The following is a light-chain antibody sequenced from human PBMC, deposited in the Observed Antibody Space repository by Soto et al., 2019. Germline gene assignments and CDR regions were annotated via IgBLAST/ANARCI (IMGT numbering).Light chain of an antibody. V-gene: IGKV1-17*01. CDR2: AVS. Sequence: DSQMTQSPSSLSAPVGGRVTITCRASQGIRRDLGWYQQKPGKAPTRLIYAVSSLHSGVPSRFSGSGSGTEITLTSSSLQPEDSATYYCLQHNSYPLTFGGGTKVEIK. J-gene: IGKJ4*01. CDR1: QGIRRD. CDR3: LQHNSYPLT.